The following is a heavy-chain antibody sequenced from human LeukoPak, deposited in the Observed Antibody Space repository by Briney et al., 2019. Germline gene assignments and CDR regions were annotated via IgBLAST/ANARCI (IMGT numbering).Heavy chain of an antibody. CDR1: GFTFSSYA. J-gene: IGHJ2*01. D-gene: IGHD4-17*01. CDR2: ISGSGGST. V-gene: IGHV3-23*01. Sequence: GGSLRLSCAASGFTFSSYAMSWVRQAPGKGLEWVSAISGSGGSTYYADSVKGRFTISRDNSKNTLYLQMNSLRAEDTAVYYCAKGLDYDDYAYWYFDLWGRGTLVTVSS. CDR3: AKGLDYDDYAYWYFDL.